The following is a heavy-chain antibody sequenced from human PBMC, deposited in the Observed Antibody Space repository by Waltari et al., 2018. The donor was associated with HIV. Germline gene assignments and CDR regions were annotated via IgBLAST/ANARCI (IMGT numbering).Heavy chain of an antibody. J-gene: IGHJ1*01. Sequence: EVQLVESGGGLVQPGGSLRLSCAASGFTFSSYWMHWVRQAPGKGLVWVLLNNSDGSITSHAESVKGRFTISRDNARNTLYLQMNSLGAEDTAMYYCAKGGTSGYTFGFGRWGQGTLVTVSS. CDR3: AKGGTSGYTFGFGR. CDR1: GFTFSSYW. CDR2: NNSDGSIT. V-gene: IGHV3-74*01. D-gene: IGHD5-18*01.